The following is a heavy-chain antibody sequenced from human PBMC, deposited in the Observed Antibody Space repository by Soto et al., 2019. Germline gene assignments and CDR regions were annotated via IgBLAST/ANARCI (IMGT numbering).Heavy chain of an antibody. Sequence: PSETLSLTCTVSGGSISSSSYYWGWIRQPPGKGLEWIGSIYYSGSTYYNPSLKSRVTISVDTSKNQFSLKLSSVTAADTAVYYCARLSCSSTSCYVMFYYYYGMDVWGQGTTVTV. CDR1: GGSISSSSYY. J-gene: IGHJ6*02. CDR2: IYYSGST. D-gene: IGHD2-2*01. CDR3: ARLSCSSTSCYVMFYYYYGMDV. V-gene: IGHV4-39*01.